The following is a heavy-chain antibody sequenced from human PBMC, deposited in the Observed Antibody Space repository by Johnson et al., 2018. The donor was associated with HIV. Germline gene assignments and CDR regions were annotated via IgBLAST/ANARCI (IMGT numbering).Heavy chain of an antibody. CDR3: AREELEPDVFDI. CDR1: GFTFSSYA. Sequence: QVQLVESGGGVVQPGRSLRLSCAASGFTFSSYAMNWVRQAPGKGLDWVAVISYDGSNKYYADSVKGRFTISRDNSKNTLYLQMNSLRAEDTAVYYCAREELEPDVFDIWGQGTMVTVSS. J-gene: IGHJ3*02. V-gene: IGHV3-30*04. CDR2: ISYDGSNK. D-gene: IGHD1-1*01.